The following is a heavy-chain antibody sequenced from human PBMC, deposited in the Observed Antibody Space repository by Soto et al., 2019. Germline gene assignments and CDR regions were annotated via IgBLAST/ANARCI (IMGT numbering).Heavy chain of an antibody. CDR3: ARQEVTSSGWFDY. V-gene: IGHV1-69*02. J-gene: IGHJ4*02. CDR1: GGTFGSYT. D-gene: IGHD6-19*01. Sequence: SVKVSCKASGGTFGSYTISWVRQAPGQGLEWMGRIIPILGIANYAQKFQGRVTITADKSTSTAYMELSSLRSEDTAVYYCARQEVTSSGWFDYWGQGTQVTVSS. CDR2: IIPILGIA.